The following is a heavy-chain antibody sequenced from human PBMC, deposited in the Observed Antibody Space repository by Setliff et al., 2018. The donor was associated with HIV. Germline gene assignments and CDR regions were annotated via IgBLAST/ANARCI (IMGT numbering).Heavy chain of an antibody. V-gene: IGHV1-69*05. J-gene: IGHJ6*02. CDR1: GGTFSSYA. CDR2: IIPIFGTA. CDR3: ARTGIIVGATPSYYYGMDV. D-gene: IGHD1-26*01. Sequence: SVKVSCKASGGTFSSYAISWVRQAPGQGLEWMGGIIPIFGTANYAQKFQGRVTITTDESTSTAYMELSSLSSEDTAVYYCARTGIIVGATPSYYYGMDVWGQGTTVTVSS.